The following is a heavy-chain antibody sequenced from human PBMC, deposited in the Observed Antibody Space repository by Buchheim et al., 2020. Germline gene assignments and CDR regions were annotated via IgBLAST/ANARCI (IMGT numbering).Heavy chain of an antibody. D-gene: IGHD6-19*01. V-gene: IGHV3-43D*03. CDR1: GFTFDDYA. CDR3: AKDSGGAVAGSYFDY. Sequence: EVQLVESGGVVVQPGGSLRLSCAASGFTFDDYAMHWVRQAPGKGLEWVSLITWDGGSTYYADSVKGRFPISSDNSKNSLYLQMNSLRAEDTAVYYCAKDSGGAVAGSYFDYWGQGTL. CDR2: ITWDGGST. J-gene: IGHJ4*02.